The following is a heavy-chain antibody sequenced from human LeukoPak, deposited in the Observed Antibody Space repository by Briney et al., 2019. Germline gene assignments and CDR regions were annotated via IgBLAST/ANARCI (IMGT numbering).Heavy chain of an antibody. CDR3: ARVITIFGVVINYNWFDP. D-gene: IGHD3-3*01. CDR2: IIPIFGTA. CDR1: GGTLSSYA. V-gene: IGHV1-69*01. J-gene: IGHJ5*02. Sequence: SVKVSCKASGGTLSSYAISWVRQAPGQGLEWMGGIIPIFGTANYAQKSQGRVTITADESTSTAYMELSSLRSEDTAVYYCARVITIFGVVINYNWFDPWGQGTLVTVSS.